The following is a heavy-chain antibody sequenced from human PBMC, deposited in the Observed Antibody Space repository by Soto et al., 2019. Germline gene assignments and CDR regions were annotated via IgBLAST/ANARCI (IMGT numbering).Heavy chain of an antibody. D-gene: IGHD6-19*01. CDR1: GGPISSSDYY. V-gene: IGHV4-39*01. Sequence: PSETLSLTCTVSGGPISSSDYYWGWIRQPPGKGLEWIGSIYYSGSTYYKPSLKSRVTISVDTSKNQFSLKMSSVTAADTAVYNCARHAVHSSGCTNYWCQGTLVTVSS. CDR3: ARHAVHSSGCTNY. J-gene: IGHJ4*02. CDR2: IYYSGST.